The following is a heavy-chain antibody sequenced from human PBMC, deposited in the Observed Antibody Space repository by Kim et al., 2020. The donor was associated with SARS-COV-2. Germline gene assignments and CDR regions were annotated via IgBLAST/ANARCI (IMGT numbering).Heavy chain of an antibody. Sequence: SETLSLTCTVSGGSISSSSYYWGWIRQPPGKGLEWIGSIYYSGSTYYNPSLKSRVTISVDTSKNQFSLKLSSVTAADTAVYYCARPPSGFLDAFDIWGQGTMVTVSS. CDR2: IYYSGST. J-gene: IGHJ3*02. CDR3: ARPPSGFLDAFDI. V-gene: IGHV4-39*01. D-gene: IGHD3-10*01. CDR1: GGSISSSSYY.